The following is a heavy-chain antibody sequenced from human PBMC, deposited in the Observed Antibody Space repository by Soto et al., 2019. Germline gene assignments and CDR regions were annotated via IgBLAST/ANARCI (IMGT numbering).Heavy chain of an antibody. J-gene: IGHJ6*03. CDR3: ARKGYCSSTSCYATSTYYMDV. V-gene: IGHV3-48*01. CDR2: ISSSSTI. CDR1: GFTFSSYS. D-gene: IGHD2-2*01. Sequence: GGSLILSCAASGFTFSSYSMNWVRQAPGKGLEWVSYISSSSTIYYADSVKGRFTISRDNAKNSLYLQMNSLRAEDTAVYYCARKGYCSSTSCYATSTYYMDVWGKGTTVTVSS.